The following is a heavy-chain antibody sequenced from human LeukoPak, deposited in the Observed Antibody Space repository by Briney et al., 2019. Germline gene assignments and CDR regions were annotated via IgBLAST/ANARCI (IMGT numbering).Heavy chain of an antibody. V-gene: IGHV4-34*01. CDR1: GGSFSGYY. D-gene: IGHD4-17*01. CDR3: ARVFVTTVTKYNWFDP. CDR2: INHSGST. Sequence: SETLSLTCAVYGGSFSGYYWSWIRQPPGKGLEWIGEINHSGSTNYNPSLKSRVTISVDTSKNQSSLKLSSVTAADTAVYYCARVFVTTVTKYNWFDPWGQGTLVTVSS. J-gene: IGHJ5*02.